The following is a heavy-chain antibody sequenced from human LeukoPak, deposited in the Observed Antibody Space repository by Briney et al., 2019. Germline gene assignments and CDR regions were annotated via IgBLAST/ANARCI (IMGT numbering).Heavy chain of an antibody. V-gene: IGHV4-39*01. CDR1: GGSISSSSYY. CDR2: IYYSGST. D-gene: IGHD4-23*01. Sequence: KASETLSLTCTVSGGSISSSSYYWGWIRQPPGKGLEWIGSIYYSGSTYYNPSLKSRVTISVDTSKNQFSLKLSSVTAADTAVYYCARHGNPTYYYYYSYMDVWGKGTTVTVSS. J-gene: IGHJ6*03. CDR3: ARHGNPTYYYYYSYMDV.